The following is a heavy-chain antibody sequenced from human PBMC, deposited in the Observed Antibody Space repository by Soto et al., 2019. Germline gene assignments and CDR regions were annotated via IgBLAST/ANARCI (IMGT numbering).Heavy chain of an antibody. J-gene: IGHJ5*02. D-gene: IGHD3-10*01. CDR3: VKNSGWFNT. Sequence: QLLQSGGGLVQPGGSLTLSCAASGFTFGTTDMSWVRQAPGEGLEWVSTIDGSGGITYYADSVKGRFTISRDNSRNTVYLQMNSVRGDDTALYYCVKNSGWFNTWGQGALVPVSS. CDR2: IDGSGGIT. V-gene: IGHV3-23*01. CDR1: GFTFGTTD.